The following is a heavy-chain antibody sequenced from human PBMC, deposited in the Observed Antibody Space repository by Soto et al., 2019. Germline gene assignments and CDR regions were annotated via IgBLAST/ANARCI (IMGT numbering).Heavy chain of an antibody. CDR1: GGSISSGGYY. D-gene: IGHD1-26*01. CDR3: ARSGANPYFDY. Sequence: QVQLQESGPGLVKPSQTLSLTCTGSGGSISSGGYYWSWIRQHPGKGLEWIGYIYYSGSTYYNPSLKSRVTISVDTSKNQFSLKLSSVTAADTAVYFCARSGANPYFDYWGQGTLVTVSS. J-gene: IGHJ4*02. CDR2: IYYSGST. V-gene: IGHV4-31*03.